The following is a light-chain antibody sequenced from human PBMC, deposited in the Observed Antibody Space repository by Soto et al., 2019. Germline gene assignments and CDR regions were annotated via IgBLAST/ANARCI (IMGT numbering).Light chain of an antibody. J-gene: IGKJ5*01. CDR1: QSISNW. CDR2: HAS. CDR3: QQHETLIT. V-gene: IGKV1-5*01. Sequence: DIQMTQSPSTLPASVGDRVTITCRASQSISNWLAWYRQKPGTAPKLLIYHASTLESGVPSRFSGSGSGTDFTLTISRLEPEDFAVYYCQQHETLITFGQGTRLEIK.